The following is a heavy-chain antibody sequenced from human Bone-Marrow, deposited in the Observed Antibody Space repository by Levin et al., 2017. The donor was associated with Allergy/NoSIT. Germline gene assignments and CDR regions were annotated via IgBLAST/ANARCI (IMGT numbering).Heavy chain of an antibody. D-gene: IGHD5-12*01. Sequence: PGGSLRLSCTVSGGSINSGHWWTWVRQSPGTGLEWIGEIHQGGTTNYRPSLKSRVAISVDRSKDQFSLKVTSVTAADTALYYCARKQHSVATPLDYWGQGILVTVAS. V-gene: IGHV4-4*02. CDR3: ARKQHSVATPLDY. CDR1: GGSINSGHW. J-gene: IGHJ4*02. CDR2: IHQGGTT.